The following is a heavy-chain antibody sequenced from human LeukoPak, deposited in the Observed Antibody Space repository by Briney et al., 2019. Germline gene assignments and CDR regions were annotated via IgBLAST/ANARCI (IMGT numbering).Heavy chain of an antibody. CDR2: IYYSGSN. J-gene: IGHJ4*02. CDR3: ARPSLPSGSYPPFDY. D-gene: IGHD1-26*01. Sequence: PSETLSLTCTVSGGSLSSSSYYWGWIRQPPGKGLEWIGSIYYSGSNYYNPALKSRITISVDTSKNQYSLKLSSVTAADTAVYYCARPSLPSGSYPPFDYWGQGTLVTVSS. V-gene: IGHV4-39*01. CDR1: GGSLSSSSYY.